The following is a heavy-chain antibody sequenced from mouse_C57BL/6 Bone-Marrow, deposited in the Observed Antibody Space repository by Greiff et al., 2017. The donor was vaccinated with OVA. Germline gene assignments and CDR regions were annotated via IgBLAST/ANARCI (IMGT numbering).Heavy chain of an antibody. CDR1: GFSLTSYG. CDR2: IWGGGST. Sequence: VQGVDSGPGLVAPSQSLSITCTVSGFSLTSYGVSWVRQPPGKGLEWLGVIWGGGSTNYHSALISRLSISKDNSKSQVFLKLNSQHTDDTTTYYCAKESPITTADYAMDYWGQGTSVTVSS. D-gene: IGHD1-1*01. J-gene: IGHJ4*01. CDR3: AKESPITTADYAMDY. V-gene: IGHV2-3*01.